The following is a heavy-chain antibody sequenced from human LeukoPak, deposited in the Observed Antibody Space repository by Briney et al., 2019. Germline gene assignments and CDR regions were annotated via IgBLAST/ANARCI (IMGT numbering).Heavy chain of an antibody. CDR2: IWYDGSNK. Sequence: GGSLRLSCAASGITFSSYGMHWVRQAPGKGLEWVAVIWYDGSNKYYADSVKGRFTISRDNSKNTLYLQMNSLRAEDTAVYYCARGVHYDILTGYHPDYYCYGMDVWGQGTTVTVSS. CDR1: GITFSSYG. J-gene: IGHJ6*02. CDR3: ARGVHYDILTGYHPDYYCYGMDV. V-gene: IGHV3-33*01. D-gene: IGHD3-9*01.